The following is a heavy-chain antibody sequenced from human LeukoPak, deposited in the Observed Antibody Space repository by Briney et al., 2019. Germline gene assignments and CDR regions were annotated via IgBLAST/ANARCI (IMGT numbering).Heavy chain of an antibody. Sequence: GGSLRLSCAASGFTFSGYAMTWVRQAPGKGLEWVSAISTGGGATYYADSVKGRFTISRDNSKNTLYLQMNSLRAEDTAVYYGAKADPYSSSWYRGIDYWGQGTLVTVSS. CDR3: AKADPYSSSWYRGIDY. V-gene: IGHV3-23*01. CDR1: GFTFSGYA. CDR2: ISTGGGAT. J-gene: IGHJ4*02. D-gene: IGHD6-13*01.